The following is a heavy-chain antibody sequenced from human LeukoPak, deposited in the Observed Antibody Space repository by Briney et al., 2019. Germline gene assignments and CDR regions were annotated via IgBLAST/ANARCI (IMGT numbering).Heavy chain of an antibody. D-gene: IGHD6-6*01. Sequence: PGRSLRLSCAASGFTFSSYGMHWVRQAPGKGLEWVAVISYDGRSKYYVASVKGRFTISRDNSKNTLYLQMNSLRAEDTAVYYCAKEGMEYSRYNWFDPWGQGTLVTVSS. CDR3: AKEGMEYSRYNWFDP. CDR1: GFTFSSYG. V-gene: IGHV3-30*18. CDR2: ISYDGRSK. J-gene: IGHJ5*02.